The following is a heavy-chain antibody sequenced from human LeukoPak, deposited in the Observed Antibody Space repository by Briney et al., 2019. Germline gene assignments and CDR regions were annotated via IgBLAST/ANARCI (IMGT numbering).Heavy chain of an antibody. J-gene: IGHJ6*02. Sequence: GGSLRLSCAASGFTFSPYSMNWVRQAPGKGLEWLSYITGSSDTIYYADSVKGRFTISRDNAKNSLYLQMNSLRVEDTAVYFCVRDENGYNYEDGLDVWGQGATVTVSS. CDR1: GFTFSPYS. CDR3: VRDENGYNYEDGLDV. D-gene: IGHD5-18*01. CDR2: ITGSSDTI. V-gene: IGHV3-48*04.